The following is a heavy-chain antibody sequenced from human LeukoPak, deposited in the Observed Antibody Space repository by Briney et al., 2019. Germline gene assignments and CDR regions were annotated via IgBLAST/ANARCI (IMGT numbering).Heavy chain of an antibody. D-gene: IGHD2/OR15-2a*01. V-gene: IGHV1-2*02. Sequence: ASVKVSCKASGYTFTGYYMHWVRQAPGQGREWMGWINPNSGGTNCAQKFQGRVTMTRDTSISTAYMELSRTRSDATAVYYCARDLQMWTAEYLYGMDVWGQGTPVTVSS. CDR3: ARDLQMWTAEYLYGMDV. CDR2: INPNSGGT. CDR1: GYTFTGYY. J-gene: IGHJ6*02.